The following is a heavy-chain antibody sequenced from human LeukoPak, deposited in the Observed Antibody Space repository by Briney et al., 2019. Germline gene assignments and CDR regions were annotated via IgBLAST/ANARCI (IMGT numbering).Heavy chain of an antibody. V-gene: IGHV3-43*02. Sequence: GGSLRLSCAASGFTFDDYAMHWVRQAPGKGLEWVSLISGDGGSTYYADSVKGRFTISRDNSKNSLLLQMNSLRTEDTALYYCAKEFIAADLDDYWGQGTLATVSS. CDR1: GFTFDDYA. CDR3: AKEFIAADLDDY. J-gene: IGHJ4*02. D-gene: IGHD6-13*01. CDR2: ISGDGGST.